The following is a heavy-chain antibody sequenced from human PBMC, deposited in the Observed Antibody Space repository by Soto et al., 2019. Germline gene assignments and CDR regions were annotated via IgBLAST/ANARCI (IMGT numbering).Heavy chain of an antibody. V-gene: IGHV3-74*03. CDR3: AREVGRGSGSYYLDY. J-gene: IGHJ4*02. CDR1: GFTFSMYW. D-gene: IGHD3-16*01. CDR2: INGDGTDT. Sequence: GGSLRLSCAASGFTFSMYWMHWVRQAPGKGLLWVSRINGDGTDTTYAESVKGRFTISRDNAKNTVYLQMNGLRAEDTAVYYCAREVGRGSGSYYLDYWGQETLVTVSS.